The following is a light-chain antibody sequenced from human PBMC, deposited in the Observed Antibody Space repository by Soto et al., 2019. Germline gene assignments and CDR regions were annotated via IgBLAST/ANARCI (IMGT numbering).Light chain of an antibody. CDR3: QHYGTSPPYT. V-gene: IGKV3-20*01. CDR1: QSISNY. CDR2: GAS. Sequence: EIVLTQSPGTLSLSRGERATLSCRTSQSISNYLAWYQQKRGQAPRLLIYGASSRATGIPDRFSGSGSGTDFTLTISRLEPEDFAVYYCQHYGTSPPYTFGQGTKLEIK. J-gene: IGKJ2*01.